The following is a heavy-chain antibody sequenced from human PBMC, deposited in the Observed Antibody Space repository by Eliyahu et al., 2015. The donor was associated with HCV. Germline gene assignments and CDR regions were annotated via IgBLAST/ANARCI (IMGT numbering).Heavy chain of an antibody. V-gene: IGHV3-9*01. CDR1: GFXXXDYA. D-gene: IGHD1-1*01. J-gene: IGHJ4*02. CDR3: AKDRAPNWNYFDY. CDR2: ISWNSGSI. Sequence: EVQLVESGGXXVQPGXSLXLSCAASGFXXXDYAXRWVRQAPGKGLGWVSGISWNSGSIGYADSVKGRFTISRDNAKNSLYLQMNSLRAEDTALYYCAKDRAPNWNYFDYWGQGTLVTVSS.